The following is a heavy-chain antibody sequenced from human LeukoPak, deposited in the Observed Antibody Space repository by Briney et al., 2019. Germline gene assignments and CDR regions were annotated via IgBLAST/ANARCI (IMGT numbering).Heavy chain of an antibody. Sequence: GGPLRLSCVGSGFAFSDAWMSWVRQAPGKGLEWVGRIKSKSDGGTIDYAAPVKGRFTISRDDSRNTLYLQMNSLKTEDTAVYYCTTRRQDGWWGQGTLVTVS. D-gene: IGHD2-15*01. CDR2: IKSKSDGGTI. CDR1: GFAFSDAW. V-gene: IGHV3-15*01. CDR3: TTRRQDGW. J-gene: IGHJ4*02.